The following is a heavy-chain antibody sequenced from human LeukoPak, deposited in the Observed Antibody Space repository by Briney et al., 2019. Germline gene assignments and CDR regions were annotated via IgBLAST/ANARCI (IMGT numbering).Heavy chain of an antibody. CDR3: ARDTSTRGLFDY. CDR1: GFTFTDSY. Sequence: PGGSLRLSCAASGFTFTDSYMSWIRQAPGKGLGGGSYISSSGSTIYYADSVKGRFTISRDNAKNSLYLQMNSLRAEDTAVYYCARDTSTRGLFDYWGQGTLVTVSS. CDR2: ISSSGSTI. V-gene: IGHV3-11*04. D-gene: IGHD3-10*01. J-gene: IGHJ4*02.